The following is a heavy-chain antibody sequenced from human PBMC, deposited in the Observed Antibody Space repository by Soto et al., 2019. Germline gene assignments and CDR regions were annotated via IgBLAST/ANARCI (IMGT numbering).Heavy chain of an antibody. CDR1: GGSISSYY. CDR2: IYYSGST. J-gene: IGHJ3*02. CDR3: AREGRVVPAAFAFAI. Sequence: QVQLQESGPGLVKPSETLSLTCTVSGGSISSYYWSWIRQPPGKGLEWIGYIYYSGSTNYNPSLTSPVTLSVDTSQNQLSRKLSSVTAADTAVYYCAREGRVVPAAFAFAIWGQGTIVTVSS. D-gene: IGHD2-2*01. V-gene: IGHV4-59*01.